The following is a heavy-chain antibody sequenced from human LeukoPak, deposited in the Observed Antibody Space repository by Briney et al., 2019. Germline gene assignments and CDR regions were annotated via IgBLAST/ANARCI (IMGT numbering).Heavy chain of an antibody. D-gene: IGHD3-22*01. CDR1: GGSISSYY. CDR2: IYTSGST. Sequence: SETLSLTCTVSGGSISSYYWSWIRQPAGKGLEWIGRIYTSGSTNYNPSLKSRVTMSVDTSKSQFSLKLSSVTAADTAVYYCARGYPHYYDSSGYYDYWGQGTLVTVSS. J-gene: IGHJ4*02. V-gene: IGHV4-4*07. CDR3: ARGYPHYYDSSGYYDY.